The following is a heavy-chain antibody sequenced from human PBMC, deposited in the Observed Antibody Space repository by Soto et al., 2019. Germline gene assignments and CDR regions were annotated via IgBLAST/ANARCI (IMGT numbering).Heavy chain of an antibody. V-gene: IGHV4-31*03. D-gene: IGHD3-10*01. CDR3: ASDARGSGVRSAS. J-gene: IGHJ5*02. CDR2: AYYSGAT. Sequence: QVQLQESGPGLVKPSQTLSLTCTDSGDSIRSGGYYWSWIRQRPGQGLEWVGGAYYSGATYYNPSLKSRVSVPVDTSKNPFSLNLTPVTAAVTAIYYGASDARGSGVRSASWGQGTLVAVSS. CDR1: GDSIRSGGYY.